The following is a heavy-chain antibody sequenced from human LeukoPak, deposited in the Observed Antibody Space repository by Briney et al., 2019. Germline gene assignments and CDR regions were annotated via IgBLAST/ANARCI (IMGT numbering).Heavy chain of an antibody. CDR1: GYTFTSCG. Sequence: ASVMVSCKASGYTFTSCGISWVRQAPGQGLEWMGWISAYNGNTNYVQKLQGRVTMTTDTSTSTAYMELRSLRSDDTAVYYCARDLDGSGSYYTDYWGQGTLVTVSS. V-gene: IGHV1-18*01. CDR2: ISAYNGNT. J-gene: IGHJ4*02. CDR3: ARDLDGSGSYYTDY. D-gene: IGHD3-10*01.